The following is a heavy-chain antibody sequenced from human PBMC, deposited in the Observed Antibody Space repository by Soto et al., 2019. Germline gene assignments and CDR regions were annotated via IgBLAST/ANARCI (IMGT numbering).Heavy chain of an antibody. J-gene: IGHJ4*02. CDR3: ARLDYYDSSGYYPNHFDY. V-gene: IGHV5-51*01. CDR1: GYSFTSYW. D-gene: IGHD3-22*01. Sequence: GESLKISCKGSGYSFTSYWIGWVRQMPGKGLEWMGIIYPGDSDTRYSPSFQGQVTISADKSISTAYLQWSSLKASDTAMYYCARLDYYDSSGYYPNHFDYWGQGTLVTVSS. CDR2: IYPGDSDT.